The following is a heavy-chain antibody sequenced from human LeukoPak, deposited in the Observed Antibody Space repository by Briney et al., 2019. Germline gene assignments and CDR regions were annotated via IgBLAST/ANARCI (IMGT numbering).Heavy chain of an antibody. J-gene: IGHJ4*02. CDR2: IYISGST. V-gene: IGHV4-4*07. D-gene: IGHD2-15*01. CDR1: GASINSHY. Sequence: PETLSLTRTVSGASINSHYGSWIRQPAGKGLEWIGRIYISGSTNYNSSLQSRVTISVDTSQNQFSLKLTSVTAADTAAYYCARALNPLPGTYYFDYWGQGTLVTVSS. CDR3: ARALNPLPGTYYFDY.